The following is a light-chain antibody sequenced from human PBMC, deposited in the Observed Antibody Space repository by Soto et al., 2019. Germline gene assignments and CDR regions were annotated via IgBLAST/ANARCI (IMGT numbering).Light chain of an antibody. Sequence: DIQMTQAPSTLSASVGDRGTIPCRASHSISRYLNWYQQKPGKXPKXXIFAASSLQSGVPSRFSGSRSGPDLTITISSLQPEDFETYYCQQSYSSPPTFGQGTKVDIK. CDR1: HSISRY. V-gene: IGKV1-39*01. CDR2: AAS. CDR3: QQSYSSPPT. J-gene: IGKJ1*01.